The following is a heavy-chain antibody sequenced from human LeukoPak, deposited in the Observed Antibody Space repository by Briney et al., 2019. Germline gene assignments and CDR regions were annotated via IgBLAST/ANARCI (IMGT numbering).Heavy chain of an antibody. CDR2: IIPIFGTA. CDR1: GGTFSSYA. V-gene: IGHV1-69*05. D-gene: IGHD2-2*01. J-gene: IGHJ5*02. CDR3: ARDRALGYCSSTSYHKNWFDP. Sequence: GASVKVSCKASGGTFSSYAIIWVRQAPGQGLEWMGGIIPIFGTANYAQKFQGRVTITTDESTSTAYMELSSLRSEDTAVYYCARDRALGYCSSTSYHKNWFDPWGQGTLVTVSS.